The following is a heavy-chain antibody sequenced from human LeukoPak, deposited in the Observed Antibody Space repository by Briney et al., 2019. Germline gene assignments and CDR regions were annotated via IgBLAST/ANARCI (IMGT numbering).Heavy chain of an antibody. Sequence: GGSLRLSCSASGFTFSRYAMHWVRQAPGKGLEYVSAISSNGGSTYYADSVKGGFTISRDNSKNTLYLQMSSLRAEDTAVYYCVKDGSGSYYTYYFDYWGREPWSPSPQ. J-gene: IGHJ4*02. V-gene: IGHV3-64D*06. CDR1: GFTFSRYA. CDR3: VKDGSGSYYTYYFDY. D-gene: IGHD3-10*01. CDR2: ISSNGGST.